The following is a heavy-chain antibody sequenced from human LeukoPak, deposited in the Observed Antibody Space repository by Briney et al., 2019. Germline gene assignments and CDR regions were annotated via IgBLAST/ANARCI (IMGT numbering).Heavy chain of an antibody. V-gene: IGHV3-23*01. CDR3: AKGDIVVVVAAIAFDI. CDR1: GFTFSSYA. D-gene: IGHD2-15*01. J-gene: IGHJ3*02. CDR2: ISNSGSFT. Sequence: PGGSLRLSCAASGFTFSSYAMSWVRQAPGKGLEWVSSISNSGSFTYFADSVKGRFTISRDNSKNTLFLQMNSLRAEDTAVYYCAKGDIVVVVAAIAFDIWGQGTMVTVSS.